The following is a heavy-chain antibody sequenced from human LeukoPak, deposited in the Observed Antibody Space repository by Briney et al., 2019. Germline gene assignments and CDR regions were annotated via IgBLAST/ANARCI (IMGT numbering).Heavy chain of an antibody. J-gene: IGHJ4*02. CDR3: TRENRPFCPFAY. V-gene: IGHV4-4*02. D-gene: IGHD2/OR15-2a*01. CDR1: GGSIDITNY. Sequence: SETLSLTCGVSGGSIDITNYWSWVRQAPGKGLEWIGEISHSGTTNYNPSLRSRVTMFLDRANNQFSLSLTSVTAADSAVYYCTRENRPFCPFAYWGEGVLVTVSS. CDR2: ISHSGTT.